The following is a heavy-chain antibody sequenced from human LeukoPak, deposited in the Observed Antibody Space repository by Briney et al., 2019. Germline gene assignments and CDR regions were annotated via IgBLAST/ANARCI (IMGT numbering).Heavy chain of an antibody. J-gene: IGHJ6*02. CDR2: IWSDGSSK. Sequence: GGSLSLSCTASGFTFSSYGMHWVRQAPGKGLEGVAVIWSDGSSKHYADSVKGRFTISRDNSKNTLYLQMSRLRAEDTALYYCARGQPPSSYGMHVWGQGDTVTVSS. CDR3: ARGQPPSSYGMHV. V-gene: IGHV3-33*01. D-gene: IGHD6-13*01. CDR1: GFTFSSYG.